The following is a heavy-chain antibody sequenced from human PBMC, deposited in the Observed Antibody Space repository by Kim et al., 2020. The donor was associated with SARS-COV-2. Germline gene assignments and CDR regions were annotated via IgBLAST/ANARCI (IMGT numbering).Heavy chain of an antibody. Sequence: ASVKVSCKASGYTFTGYYMHWVRQAPGQGLEWMGWINPNSGGTNYAQKFQGRVTMTRDTSISTAYMELSRLRSDDTAVYYCARLRLWFGELLFGYYYYGMDVWGQGTTVTVSS. CDR3: ARLRLWFGELLFGYYYYGMDV. D-gene: IGHD3-10*01. V-gene: IGHV1-2*02. CDR1: GYTFTGYY. J-gene: IGHJ6*02. CDR2: INPNSGGT.